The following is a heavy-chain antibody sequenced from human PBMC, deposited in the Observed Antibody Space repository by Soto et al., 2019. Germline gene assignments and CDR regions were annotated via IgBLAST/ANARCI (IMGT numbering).Heavy chain of an antibody. V-gene: IGHV4-59*01. CDR3: ARVAGISYYNHMDV. D-gene: IGHD6-19*01. Sequence: QVHLQESGPGLVRPSETLSLTCSVSGGSLKTYYWSWIRQPPGRGLEWIGYIFSSGRPNYNPSLTSRVTMSVETSNNQFSLKMSAVTAADTAVYYCARVAGISYYNHMDVWGKGTTVTVSS. J-gene: IGHJ6*03. CDR1: GGSLKTYY. CDR2: IFSSGRP.